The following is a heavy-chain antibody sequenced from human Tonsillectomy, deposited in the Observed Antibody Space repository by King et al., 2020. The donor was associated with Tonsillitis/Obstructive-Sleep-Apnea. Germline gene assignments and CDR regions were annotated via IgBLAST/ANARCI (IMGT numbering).Heavy chain of an antibody. J-gene: IGHJ4*02. Sequence: VQLVESGGGLVQPGGSLRLSCAASGFTFSSYEMNWVRQAPGKGLEWVSYISSSGSTIYYAGSVKGRFTISRDNAKNSLYLQMNSLRAEDTAVYYCARDYVGATTRDYWGQGTLVTVSS. CDR3: ARDYVGATTRDY. CDR1: GFTFSSYE. D-gene: IGHD1-26*01. V-gene: IGHV3-48*03. CDR2: ISSSGSTI.